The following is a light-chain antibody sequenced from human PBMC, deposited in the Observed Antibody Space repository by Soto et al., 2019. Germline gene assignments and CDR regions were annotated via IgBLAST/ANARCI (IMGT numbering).Light chain of an antibody. CDR2: EVS. Sequence: QSALTQPASVSGSPGQSITISCTGTSSDVGGYKYVSWYQHHPGKAPKLMIYEVSNRPSGVSHRFSGSKSGNTASLTISGLQAEDEADYYCQSYDSSLSGSVFGGGTKVTVL. V-gene: IGLV2-14*01. J-gene: IGLJ2*01. CDR1: SSDVGGYKY. CDR3: QSYDSSLSGSV.